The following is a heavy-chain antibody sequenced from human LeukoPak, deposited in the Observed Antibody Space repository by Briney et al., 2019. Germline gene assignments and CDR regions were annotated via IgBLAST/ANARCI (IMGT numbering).Heavy chain of an antibody. Sequence: GGSLRLSCAVSGFTFNSYAMSWVRQAPGKGLEWVSIIGRDGRNTHYADSVEGRFTISRDNSKSTLLLLLNSLRAEDTAVYYCAKGHAVIVPSTRYFDYWGQGPLVTVSS. CDR2: IGRDGRNT. CDR1: GFTFNSYA. V-gene: IGHV3-23*01. CDR3: AKGHAVIVPSTRYFDY. D-gene: IGHD3-22*01. J-gene: IGHJ4*02.